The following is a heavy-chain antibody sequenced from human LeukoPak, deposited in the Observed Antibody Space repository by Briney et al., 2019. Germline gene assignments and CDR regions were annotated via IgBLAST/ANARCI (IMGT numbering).Heavy chain of an antibody. J-gene: IGHJ4*02. Sequence: PGGSLRLSCAASGFTFSSYSMNWVRQAPGKGLEWVSSISSSSSYIYYADSVKGRVTISRDNAKNSLYLQMNSLRAEDTAVYYCATRPYDSSGPFDYWGQGTLVTVSS. D-gene: IGHD3-22*01. V-gene: IGHV3-21*01. CDR3: ATRPYDSSGPFDY. CDR1: GFTFSSYS. CDR2: ISSSSSYI.